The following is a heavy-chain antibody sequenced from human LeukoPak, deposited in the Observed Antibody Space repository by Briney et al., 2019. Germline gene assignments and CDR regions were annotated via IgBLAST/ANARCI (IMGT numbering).Heavy chain of an antibody. D-gene: IGHD2-2*01. Sequence: SVKVSCKASGGTFSSYAISWVRQAPGQGLEWMGGIIPIFGTANYAQKFQGRVTITTDESTSTAYMELSSLRSEDTAVYYCARENIVVVPAAIRYFDYWGRGTLVTVSS. CDR2: IIPIFGTA. CDR1: GGTFSSYA. V-gene: IGHV1-69*05. J-gene: IGHJ4*02. CDR3: ARENIVVVPAAIRYFDY.